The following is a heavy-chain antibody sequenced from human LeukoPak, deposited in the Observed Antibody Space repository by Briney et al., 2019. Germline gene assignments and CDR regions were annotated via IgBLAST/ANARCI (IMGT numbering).Heavy chain of an antibody. CDR2: IYHIGST. CDR3: ARGRYTSGWYYYFDY. Sequence: SETLSLTCAVSGYSISGGYYWGWIRQPPGKGLEWIGSIYHIGSTYYNPSLKSRLTISVDTSKNQFSLKLSSVTAADTAVYYCARGRYTSGWYYYFDYWGQGTLVTVSS. J-gene: IGHJ4*02. D-gene: IGHD6-19*01. V-gene: IGHV4-38-2*01. CDR1: GYSISGGYY.